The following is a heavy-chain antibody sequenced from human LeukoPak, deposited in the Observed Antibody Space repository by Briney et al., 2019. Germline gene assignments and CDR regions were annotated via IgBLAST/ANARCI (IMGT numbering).Heavy chain of an antibody. CDR2: INPKSGGT. J-gene: IGHJ4*02. D-gene: IGHD3-22*01. CDR1: GYTFTDYY. V-gene: IGHV1-2*02. Sequence: ASVKVSCKASGYTFTDYYLHWVRQAPGQGLEWMGWINPKSGGTNYAQKFQGRVTMTRDTSISTIYMELSRLISDDTAVYYCARDGHDSSGYYEDYWGQGTLVTVSS. CDR3: ARDGHDSSGYYEDY.